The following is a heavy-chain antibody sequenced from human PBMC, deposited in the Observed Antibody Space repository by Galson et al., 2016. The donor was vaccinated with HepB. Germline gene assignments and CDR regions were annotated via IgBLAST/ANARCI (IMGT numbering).Heavy chain of an antibody. CDR1: GFIFGDYA. CDR2: IRGSGGST. V-gene: IGHV3-23*01. J-gene: IGHJ4*02. Sequence: SLRLSCATSGFIFGDYAMSWFRQAPGKGLEWVSAIRGSGGSTFYADSVKGRFTISRDNSMNTLYLQMNSLRAEDTAVYYCAKIGQRTPHPDYWGQGTLVTVSS. CDR3: AKIGQRTPHPDY.